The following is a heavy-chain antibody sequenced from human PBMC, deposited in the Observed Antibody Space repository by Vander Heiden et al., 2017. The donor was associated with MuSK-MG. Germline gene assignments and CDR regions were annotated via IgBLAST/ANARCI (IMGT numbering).Heavy chain of an antibody. CDR3: ARHQVRWGGELHAFDI. J-gene: IGHJ3*02. CDR1: GYSISSGYY. D-gene: IGHD3-10*01. CDR2: IYHSGST. Sequence: QVQLQESGPGLVKPSETLSLTCAVSGYSISSGYYWGWIRQPPGKGLEWIGSIYHSGSTYYNPSLKSRVTISVDTSKNQCALKLSSVTAAETAVYYCARHQVRWGGELHAFDIWGQGTMVTVSS. V-gene: IGHV4-38-2*01.